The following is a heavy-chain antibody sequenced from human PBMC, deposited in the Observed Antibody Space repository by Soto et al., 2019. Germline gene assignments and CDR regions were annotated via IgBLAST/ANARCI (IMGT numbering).Heavy chain of an antibody. CDR3: ARAVAPYLGTWFDP. CDR1: GGSISSGNSYS. CDR2: ISHSGRT. Sequence: QLQLQESGSGLVKPSQTLSLTCAVSGGSISSGNSYSWSWIRQPPGKALEWVGSISHSGRTSYNPSLMGRVTMSVDKSKNHFSLNLSSVTAADMAVYYCARAVAPYLGTWFDPWGQGTLVIVSS. J-gene: IGHJ5*02. V-gene: IGHV4-30-2*01. D-gene: IGHD3-16*01.